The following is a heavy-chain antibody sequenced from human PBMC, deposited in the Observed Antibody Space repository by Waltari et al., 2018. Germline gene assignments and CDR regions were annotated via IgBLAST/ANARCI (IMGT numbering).Heavy chain of an antibody. D-gene: IGHD3-3*01. CDR2: MNPNSGNT. Sequence: QVQLVQSGAEVKKPGSSVKVSCKASGGTFSSYAISWVRQAPGQGLEWMGWMNPNSGNTGYAQKFQGRVTITRNTSISTAYMELSSLRSEDTAVYYWARGKGSGYDSNWFDPWGQGTLVTVSS. CDR1: GGTFSSYA. V-gene: IGHV1-8*03. CDR3: ARGKGSGYDSNWFDP. J-gene: IGHJ5*02.